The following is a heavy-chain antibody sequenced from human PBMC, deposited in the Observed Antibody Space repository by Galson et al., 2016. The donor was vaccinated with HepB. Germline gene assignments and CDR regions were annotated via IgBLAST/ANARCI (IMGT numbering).Heavy chain of an antibody. CDR2: IYTSGSP. J-gene: IGHJ5*02. CDR3: VGGIVIPPYARGSEWYAP. V-gene: IGHV4-61*02. D-gene: IGHD2/OR15-2a*01. CDR1: GGSISSGSYY. Sequence: TLSLTCTVSGGSISSGSYYWSWIRQPAGKGLEWIGRIYTSGSPNYNPSLTSRLAISADMSRNQFSLSLGSVTAAEKAVYYCVGGIVIPPYARGSEWYAPWGQGTRVTVSS.